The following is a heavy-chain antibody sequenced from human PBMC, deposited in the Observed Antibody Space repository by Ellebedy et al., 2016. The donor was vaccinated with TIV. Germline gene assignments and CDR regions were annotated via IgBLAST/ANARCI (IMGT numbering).Heavy chain of an antibody. CDR2: ISWNSGSM. Sequence: SLKISCAVSGFTLDDYGMHWVRQAPGKGLEWVSGISWNSGSMGYADSVKGRFTISRDNAKNSLHLQMSSLRVEDTALYFCANDGYSSSWYEGYFQHWGQGTVVTVSS. CDR1: GFTLDDYG. CDR3: ANDGYSSSWYEGYFQH. J-gene: IGHJ1*01. D-gene: IGHD6-13*01. V-gene: IGHV3-9*01.